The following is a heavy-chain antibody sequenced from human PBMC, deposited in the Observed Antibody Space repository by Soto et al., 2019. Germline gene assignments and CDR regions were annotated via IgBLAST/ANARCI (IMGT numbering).Heavy chain of an antibody. V-gene: IGHV3-30*03. CDR3: AEAPGPESSGGSCPYPVYY. Sequence: QVQLVESGGDVVQPGRSLRLSCAASGFTFSNYGMNWVRQAPGKGLEWVAAISYDGSNKYYADSVRGRFTISRDNSKNTVYVKIYSLMTVDTAVYYCAEAPGPESSGGSCPYPVYYWGQGTLVTVSS. CDR2: ISYDGSNK. CDR1: GFTFSNYG. J-gene: IGHJ4*02. D-gene: IGHD2-15*01.